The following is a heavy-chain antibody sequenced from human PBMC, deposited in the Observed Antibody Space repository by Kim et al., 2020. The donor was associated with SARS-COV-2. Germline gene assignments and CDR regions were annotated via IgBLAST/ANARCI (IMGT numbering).Heavy chain of an antibody. V-gene: IGHV3-48*03. D-gene: IGHD2-21*02. J-gene: IGHJ3*02. CDR2: ISDSASTT. Sequence: GGSLRLSCAASGFTFSSSEMNWVRQAPGKGLEWVSYISDSASTTYYADSVKGRFTISRDNAKNSLILQMNSLSAEDTAGYYCARESVTGTDAFDIWGQGTLVTVSS. CDR3: ARESVTGTDAFDI. CDR1: GFTFSSSE.